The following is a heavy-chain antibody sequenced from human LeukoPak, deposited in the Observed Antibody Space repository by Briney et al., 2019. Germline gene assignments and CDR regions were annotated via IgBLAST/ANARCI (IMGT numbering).Heavy chain of an antibody. CDR2: INHSGST. D-gene: IGHD4-17*01. J-gene: IGHJ4*02. CDR3: ARGYGVIDY. V-gene: IGHV4-34*01. CDR1: GGSISSYY. Sequence: TSETLSLTCTVSGGSISSYYWSWIRQPPGKGLEWIGEINHSGSTNYNPSLKSRVTISVDTSKNQFSLKLSSVTAADTAVYYCARGYGVIDYWGQGTLVTVSS.